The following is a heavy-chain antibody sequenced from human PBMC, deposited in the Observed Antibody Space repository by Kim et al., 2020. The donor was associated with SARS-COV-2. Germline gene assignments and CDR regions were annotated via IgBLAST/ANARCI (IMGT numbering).Heavy chain of an antibody. CDR1: GGSISNYY. Sequence: SETLCLTCTVSGGSISNYYWSWIRQPAGKGLEWIGRIYTTGSTNYNPSPKSRVTMSVDTTKNQFSLKLTSVTAADTAVYYCAGGAPPDFDYWGQGSLVTVSS. J-gene: IGHJ4*02. CDR2: IYTTGST. CDR3: AGGAPPDFDY. V-gene: IGHV4-4*07.